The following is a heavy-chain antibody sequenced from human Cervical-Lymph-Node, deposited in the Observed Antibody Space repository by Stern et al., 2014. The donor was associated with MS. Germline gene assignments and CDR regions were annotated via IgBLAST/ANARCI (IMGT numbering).Heavy chain of an antibody. CDR2: IFPGGCDI. J-gene: IGHJ4*02. Sequence: VQLVESGPEVKRPGESLKISCQASGSTFTSYWIGWVRQMPGKGLEWIAIIFPGGCDIRYSPSFQAQVTISADKSSSTAYLQWNNLKASDTAIYYCARQRYFDYWGQGTLVTVSS. CDR3: ARQRYFDY. V-gene: IGHV5-51*01. CDR1: GSTFTSYW.